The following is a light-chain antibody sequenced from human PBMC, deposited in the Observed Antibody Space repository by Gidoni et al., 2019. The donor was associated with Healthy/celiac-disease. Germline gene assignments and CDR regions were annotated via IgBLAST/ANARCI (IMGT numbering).Light chain of an antibody. CDR2: KVS. Sequence: DVVMTQSPLSLPVTLGQPASSSCRSSQSLVYSDGNTYLNWFQQSPCQSPRRLIYKVSNRDSGVPDRFSGSGSGTDFTLKISRVEAEDVGVYYCMQGTHWPRMYTFGQGTKLEIK. J-gene: IGKJ2*01. V-gene: IGKV2-30*01. CDR1: QSLVYSDGNTY. CDR3: MQGTHWPRMYT.